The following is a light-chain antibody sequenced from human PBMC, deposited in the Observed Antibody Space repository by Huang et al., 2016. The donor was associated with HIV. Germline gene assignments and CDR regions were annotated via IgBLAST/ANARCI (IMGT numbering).Light chain of an antibody. J-gene: IGKJ4*01. Sequence: DVVMTQSPLSLPVTPGQPASISCRSSQSLAHRDGTTDLSWYHQRPGQSPRRLIYKVSNRDSGVPDRFSGGGSGTDFTPQISRVEAEDIGVYYCLQGTHWPLTFGGGTKVEIK. CDR1: QSLAHRDGTTD. V-gene: IGKV2-30*02. CDR2: KVS. CDR3: LQGTHWPLT.